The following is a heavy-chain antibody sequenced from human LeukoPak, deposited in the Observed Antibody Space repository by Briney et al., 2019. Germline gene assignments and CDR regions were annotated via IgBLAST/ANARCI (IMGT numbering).Heavy chain of an antibody. Sequence: ASVKVSCKASGYTFTGYYMHWVRQAPGQGLEWMGWINPNSGGTNYAQKFQGRVTMTRDTSISTAYMELSRLRSDDTAAYYCARVRSHGYLGWFDPWGQGTLVTVSS. V-gene: IGHV1-2*02. J-gene: IGHJ5*02. CDR3: ARVRSHGYLGWFDP. CDR2: INPNSGGT. D-gene: IGHD1-1*01. CDR1: GYTFTGYY.